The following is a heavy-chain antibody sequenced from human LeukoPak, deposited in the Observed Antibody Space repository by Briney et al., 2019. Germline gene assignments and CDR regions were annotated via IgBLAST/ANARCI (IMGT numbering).Heavy chain of an antibody. CDR2: IHYSGNT. CDR1: AGSMSSNSYY. J-gene: IGHJ4*02. Sequence: PSETLSLTCTVSAGSMSSNSYYWCWIRQPPGKGLEWIGRIHYSGNTYYNPSLKSRVTMSVDTSKNQFSLKLSSVTAADTAVYYCARRYSSSWYDDWAFDYWGQGTLVTVSS. D-gene: IGHD6-13*01. V-gene: IGHV4-39*01. CDR3: ARRYSSSWYDDWAFDY.